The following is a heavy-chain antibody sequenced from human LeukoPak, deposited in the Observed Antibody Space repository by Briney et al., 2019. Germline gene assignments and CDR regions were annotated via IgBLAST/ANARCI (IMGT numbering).Heavy chain of an antibody. V-gene: IGHV1-69*13. CDR1: GGTFSSYA. D-gene: IGHD4-17*01. CDR3: ASHDYGDYYYYYGMDV. CDR2: IIPIFGTA. Sequence: GASVKVSCTASGGTFSSYAISWVRQAPGQGLEWMGGIIPIFGTANYAQKFQGRVTITADESTSTAYMELSSLRSEDTAVYYCASHDYGDYYYYYGMDVWGQGTTVTVSS. J-gene: IGHJ6*02.